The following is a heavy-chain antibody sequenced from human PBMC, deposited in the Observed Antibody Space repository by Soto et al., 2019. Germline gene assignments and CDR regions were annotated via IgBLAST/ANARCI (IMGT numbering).Heavy chain of an antibody. D-gene: IGHD6-6*01. Sequence: AGGSLRLSCAASGFTFSSYSMNWVRQAPGKGLEWVSSISSSSSYIYYADSVKGRFTISRDNAKNSLYLQMNSLRAEDTAVYYCARDHVYSSSSPVSANYYMDVWGKGTTVTVSS. J-gene: IGHJ6*03. V-gene: IGHV3-21*01. CDR2: ISSSSSYI. CDR3: ARDHVYSSSSPVSANYYMDV. CDR1: GFTFSSYS.